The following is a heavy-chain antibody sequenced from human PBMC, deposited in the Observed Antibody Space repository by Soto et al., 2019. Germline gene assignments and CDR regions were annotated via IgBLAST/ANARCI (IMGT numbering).Heavy chain of an antibody. CDR2: IWYDGSEK. D-gene: IGHD2-2*01. V-gene: IGHV3-33*01. CDR1: GSTFRNHG. J-gene: IGHJ5*02. Sequence: QVQLVESGGGEVQPGRSLRLSCAASGSTFRNHGMHWVRLAPGKGLEWVAVIWYDGSEKYYADSVKGRFTISRDNSKNILYLQMNSLRGEDTAVYYCARDLGWPAARFDPWGQGTLVTVSS. CDR3: ARDLGWPAARFDP.